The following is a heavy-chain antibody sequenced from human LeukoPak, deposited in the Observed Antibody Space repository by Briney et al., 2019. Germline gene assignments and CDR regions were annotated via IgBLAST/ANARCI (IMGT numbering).Heavy chain of an antibody. CDR3: VRRRKSNDN. Sequence: QASETLSLTCAVYGGSFSGYFWIWVRQPPGKGLEWIGEISLDGSTTYNPSLKSRVTISVDTSKTQFSLKLTSVAAADTAVYYCVRRRKSNDNWGQGTLVTVSS. J-gene: IGHJ4*02. CDR1: GGSFSGYF. V-gene: IGHV4-34*01. D-gene: IGHD1-14*01. CDR2: ISLDGST.